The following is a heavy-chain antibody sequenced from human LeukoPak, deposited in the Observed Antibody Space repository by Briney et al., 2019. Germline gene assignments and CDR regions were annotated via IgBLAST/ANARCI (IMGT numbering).Heavy chain of an antibody. CDR2: IYTSGGT. Sequence: SDTLSLTCAVSGGSISSNYWSWIRQPAGKGLEWIGRIYTSGGTNYNPSLKTRVTMSVDTSKNQVSLKLSAVTAADTAMYYCARAAEYSSGWYLFDYWGQGILVTVSA. D-gene: IGHD6-19*01. J-gene: IGHJ4*02. CDR3: ARAAEYSSGWYLFDY. CDR1: GGSISSNY. V-gene: IGHV4-4*07.